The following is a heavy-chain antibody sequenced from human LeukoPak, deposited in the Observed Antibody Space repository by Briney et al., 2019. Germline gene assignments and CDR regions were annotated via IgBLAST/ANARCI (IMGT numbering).Heavy chain of an antibody. J-gene: IGHJ4*02. Sequence: GGSLRLSCAASGFTFSRYAMSWVRQAPGKGLEWVSAISGSGGSTYYADSVKGRFTISRDNAKNSLYLQMNSLRAEDTAVYYCARDTDYGGLDWGQGTLVTVSS. CDR3: ARDTDYGGLD. D-gene: IGHD4-23*01. CDR1: GFTFSRYA. V-gene: IGHV3-23*01. CDR2: ISGSGGST.